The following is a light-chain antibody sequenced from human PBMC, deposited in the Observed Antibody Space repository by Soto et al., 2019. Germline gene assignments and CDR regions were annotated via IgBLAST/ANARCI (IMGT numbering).Light chain of an antibody. Sequence: QSVLTQPPSVSGAPGQRVTISCTGSSSNIGAGYDVQWYQQLPGTAPKLLIYGNTNRPSGVPDRFSGSKSGTSASLAITGLQAEDEADYYCQSYDSSLSGYVFGIGTKLTVL. CDR1: SSNIGAGYD. CDR2: GNT. J-gene: IGLJ1*01. CDR3: QSYDSSLSGYV. V-gene: IGLV1-40*01.